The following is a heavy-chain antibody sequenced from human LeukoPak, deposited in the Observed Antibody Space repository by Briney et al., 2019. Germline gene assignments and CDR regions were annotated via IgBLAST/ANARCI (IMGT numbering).Heavy chain of an antibody. V-gene: IGHV3-74*01. CDR3: ARGRYYGMDV. J-gene: IGHJ6*02. Sequence: GGSLRLSCAASGFTFSSHWMHWVRQTPGKGLVWVSRINTDGSGTAYADSVKGRFAISRDNAKNTLYLQMNSLRAEDTAVYYCARGRYYGMDVWGQGTTVTVSS. CDR2: INTDGSGT. CDR1: GFTFSSHW.